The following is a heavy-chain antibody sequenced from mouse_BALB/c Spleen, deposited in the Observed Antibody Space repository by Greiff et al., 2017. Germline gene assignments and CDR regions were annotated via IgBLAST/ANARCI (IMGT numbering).Heavy chain of an antibody. CDR3: VITSVYFDY. V-gene: IGHV14-3*02. Sequence: DVKLQESGAELVKPGASVKLSCTASGFNIKDTYMHWVKQRPEQGLEWIGRIDPANGNTKYDPKFQGKATITADTSSNTAYLQLSSLTSEDTAVYYCVITSVYFDYWGQGTTLTVSS. CDR2: IDPANGNT. J-gene: IGHJ2*01. CDR1: GFNIKDTY. D-gene: IGHD1-2*01.